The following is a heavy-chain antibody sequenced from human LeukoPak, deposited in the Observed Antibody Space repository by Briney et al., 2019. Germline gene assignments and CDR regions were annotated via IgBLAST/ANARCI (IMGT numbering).Heavy chain of an antibody. CDR3: ANGAYDYVELGYFDY. J-gene: IGHJ4*02. CDR2: IKSKTDGGTT. V-gene: IGHV3-15*01. D-gene: IGHD5-12*01. Sequence: GGSLRLSCAASGFTFSNAWTSWVRQAPGKGLEWVGRIKSKTDGGTTDYAAPVKGRFTISRDDSKNTLYLQMNSLKTEDTAVYYCANGAYDYVELGYFDYWGQGTLVTVSS. CDR1: GFTFSNAW.